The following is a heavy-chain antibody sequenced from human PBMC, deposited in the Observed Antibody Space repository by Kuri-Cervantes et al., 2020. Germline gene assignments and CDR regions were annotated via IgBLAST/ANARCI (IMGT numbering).Heavy chain of an antibody. V-gene: IGHV1-46*01. Sequence: ASVKVSCKASGYSFTSHYIHWVRQVPGQGLEWMGTINPSGGGTNYAHNFQGRVTMTRDTSTSTVYMELSSLRSGGTAVYYCAREPLPTNVWLNFDFWGQGTLSPSPQ. CDR2: INPSGGGT. CDR3: AREPLPTNVWLNFDF. CDR1: GYSFTSHY. D-gene: IGHD3-16*01. J-gene: IGHJ4*02.